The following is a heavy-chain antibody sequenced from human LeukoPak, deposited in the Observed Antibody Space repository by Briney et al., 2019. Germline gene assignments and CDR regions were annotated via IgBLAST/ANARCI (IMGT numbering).Heavy chain of an antibody. Sequence: GGSLRLSCAASGFTFSSYSMNWVRQAPGKGLEWVSSFSSSSSSIYYADSVKGRFTISRDNAKNSLYLQMNSLRAEDTAVYYCARAPGYDFWSGYGSDYWGQGTLVTVSS. V-gene: IGHV3-21*01. J-gene: IGHJ4*02. D-gene: IGHD3-3*01. CDR2: FSSSSSSI. CDR1: GFTFSSYS. CDR3: ARAPGYDFWSGYGSDY.